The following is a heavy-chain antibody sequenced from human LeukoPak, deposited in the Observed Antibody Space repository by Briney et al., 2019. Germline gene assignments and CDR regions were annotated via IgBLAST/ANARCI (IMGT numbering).Heavy chain of an antibody. J-gene: IGHJ3*02. CDR3: AKDSSGYYYPDAFDI. Sequence: GGSLRLSCAASGFTFSNYAMSWVRQAPGKGLEWVSGICGSGGSTYYADSVKGRFTISRDNSENTLYLQMNSLRAEDTAVYYCAKDSSGYYYPDAFDIWGQGTMVTVSS. V-gene: IGHV3-23*01. CDR1: GFTFSNYA. CDR2: ICGSGGST. D-gene: IGHD3-22*01.